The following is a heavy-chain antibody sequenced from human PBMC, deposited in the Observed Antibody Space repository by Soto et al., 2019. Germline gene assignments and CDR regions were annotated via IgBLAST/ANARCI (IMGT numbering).Heavy chain of an antibody. D-gene: IGHD5-12*01. CDR3: AREWPGATGYYYYYGMDV. V-gene: IGHV1-8*01. Sequence: GASVQVHCKATGETFTSYDINWVRQAAGQGLEWMGWMNPNSGNTGYAQKSQGRVTMTRNTSISTAYMELSSLRPKDTAVYYCAREWPGATGYYYYYGMDVWGQGTTVTVSS. CDR1: GETFTSYD. J-gene: IGHJ6*02. CDR2: MNPNSGNT.